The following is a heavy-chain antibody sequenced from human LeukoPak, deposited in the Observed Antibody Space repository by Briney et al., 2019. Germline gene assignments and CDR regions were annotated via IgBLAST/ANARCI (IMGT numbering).Heavy chain of an antibody. Sequence: PGGSLRLSCAASGFTFSSYEMNWVRQAPGKGLEWVSYISSSGSTIYYADSVKGRFTISRDNAKNSLHLQMNSLRDEDTAVYYCARSTVTPGYWGQGTLVTVSS. CDR2: ISSSGSTI. D-gene: IGHD4-17*01. V-gene: IGHV3-48*03. J-gene: IGHJ4*02. CDR3: ARSTVTPGY. CDR1: GFTFSSYE.